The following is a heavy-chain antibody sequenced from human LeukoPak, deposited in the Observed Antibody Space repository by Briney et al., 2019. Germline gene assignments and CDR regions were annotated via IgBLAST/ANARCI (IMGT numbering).Heavy chain of an antibody. D-gene: IGHD2-15*01. J-gene: IGHJ4*02. CDR3: ARCQSRSCYADY. Sequence: GASVKVSCKASGYTFTSYDINWVRQATGQGLEWMGWMNPNSGNTGYAQKFQGRVTMTRNTSISTAYMELSSLRSEDTAVYYCARCQSRSCYADYWGQGTLVTVSS. CDR1: GYTFTSYD. V-gene: IGHV1-8*01. CDR2: MNPNSGNT.